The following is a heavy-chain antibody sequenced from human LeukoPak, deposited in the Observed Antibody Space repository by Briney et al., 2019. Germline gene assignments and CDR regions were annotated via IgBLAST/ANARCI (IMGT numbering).Heavy chain of an antibody. CDR2: MNPNSGNT. V-gene: IGHV1-8*01. CDR3: ARGGYCSGGSCVFDI. D-gene: IGHD2-15*01. CDR1: GYTFTSYD. Sequence: ASVKVSCKASGYTFTSYDINWVRQATGQGLGWMGWMNPNSGNTGYAQKFQGRVTMTRNTSISTAYMELSSLRSEDTAVYYCARGGYCSGGSCVFDIWGQGTMVTVSS. J-gene: IGHJ3*02.